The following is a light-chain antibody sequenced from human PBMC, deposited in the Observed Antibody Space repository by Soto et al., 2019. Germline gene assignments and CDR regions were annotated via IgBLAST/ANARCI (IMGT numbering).Light chain of an antibody. Sequence: EIVLTQSPGTLSLSPGERATLSCRASQSVSSSDLAWYQQKPGQAPRLLIYGASSRATGIPDRFSGSGSGTDFTLTISRLEPEDFALYYCQQYGSSPSMYTFGQGTKLEIK. CDR1: QSVSSSD. V-gene: IGKV3-20*01. CDR3: QQYGSSPSMYT. CDR2: GAS. J-gene: IGKJ2*01.